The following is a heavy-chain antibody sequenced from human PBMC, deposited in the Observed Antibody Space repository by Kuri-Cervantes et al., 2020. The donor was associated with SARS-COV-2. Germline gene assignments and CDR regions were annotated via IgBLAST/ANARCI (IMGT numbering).Heavy chain of an antibody. D-gene: IGHD3-3*01. CDR2: IIPIFGTA. V-gene: IGHV1-69*05. J-gene: IGHJ4*02. CDR1: GGTFSSYA. Sequence: SVKVSCKASGGTFSSYAISWVRQAPGQGLEWMGGIIPIFGTANYAQKFQGRVTITTDESTSTAYMELSRLRSDDTAVYYCARGRLSFLEWLAYYFDYWGQGTMVTVSS. CDR3: ARGRLSFLEWLAYYFDY.